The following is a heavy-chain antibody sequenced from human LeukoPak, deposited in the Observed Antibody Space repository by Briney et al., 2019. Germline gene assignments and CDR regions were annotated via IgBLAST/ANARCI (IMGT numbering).Heavy chain of an antibody. D-gene: IGHD2-2*01. CDR3: ARGSCPPYWRRNWFDP. V-gene: IGHV4-34*01. J-gene: IGHJ5*02. Sequence: PSETLSLTCAVYGGSFSGYYWSWIRQAPGKGLEWIGEINHSGSTNYNPSLKSRITISVDTSKNQFSLKLSSVTAADTAVYYCARGSCPPYWRRNWFDPWGQGTLVTVSS. CDR2: INHSGST. CDR1: GGSFSGYY.